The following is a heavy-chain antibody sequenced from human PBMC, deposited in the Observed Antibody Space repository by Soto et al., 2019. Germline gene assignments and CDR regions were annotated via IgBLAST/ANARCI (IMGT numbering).Heavy chain of an antibody. CDR1: GYTFSDYY. J-gene: IGHJ4*02. V-gene: IGHV3-11*01. CDR3: ASHYDLWTGYLSPVDC. Sequence: QVQLVESGGDLVKPGGSLRLSCAASGYTFSDYYLSWIRQAPGKGLEWISYIDTSSTKIYYADSVRGRFTISRDNGKNSLFLEMNNLRVEDTAVYFCASHYDLWTGYLSPVDCWGRGTLVTVSS. D-gene: IGHD3-3*01. CDR2: IDTSSTKI.